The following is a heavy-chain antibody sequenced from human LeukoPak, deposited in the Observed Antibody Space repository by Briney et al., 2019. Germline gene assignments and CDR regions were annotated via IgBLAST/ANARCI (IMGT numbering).Heavy chain of an antibody. V-gene: IGHV3-7*01. CDR2: IKQDGSEK. CDR3: ARDKSIMITFGGVIVSY. D-gene: IGHD3-16*02. CDR1: GFTFSSYS. J-gene: IGHJ4*02. Sequence: PGGSLRLSCAASGFTFSSYSMNWVRQAPGKGLEWVANIKQDGSEKYYVDSVKGRFTISRDNAKNSLYLQMNSLRAEDTAVYYCARDKSIMITFGGVIVSYWGQGTLVTVSS.